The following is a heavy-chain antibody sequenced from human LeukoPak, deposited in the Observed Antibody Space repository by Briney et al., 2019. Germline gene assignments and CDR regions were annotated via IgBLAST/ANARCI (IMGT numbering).Heavy chain of an antibody. Sequence: ASVKVSCKASGYTFTGYYMHWVRQAPGQGLEWMGWINPNSGGTNYAQKFQGRVTMTRDTSISTAYMELSRLRSDDTPVYYCAGSSWYGRLHGWFDPWGQGTLVTVSS. CDR2: INPNSGGT. J-gene: IGHJ5*02. V-gene: IGHV1-2*02. D-gene: IGHD6-13*01. CDR1: GYTFTGYY. CDR3: AGSSWYGRLHGWFDP.